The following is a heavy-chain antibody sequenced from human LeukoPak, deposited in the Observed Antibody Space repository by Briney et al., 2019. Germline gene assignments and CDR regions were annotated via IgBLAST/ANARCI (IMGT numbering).Heavy chain of an antibody. CDR2: IIPIFGTA. CDR3: ARGSGSYWVHDAFDI. D-gene: IGHD1-26*01. J-gene: IGHJ3*02. Sequence: SVKVSCKASGGTFSSCAISWVRQAPGQGLEWMGGIIPIFGTANYAQKFQGRVTITTDESTSTAYMELSSLRSEDTAVYYCARGSGSYWVHDAFDIWGQGTMVTVSS. CDR1: GGTFSSCA. V-gene: IGHV1-69*05.